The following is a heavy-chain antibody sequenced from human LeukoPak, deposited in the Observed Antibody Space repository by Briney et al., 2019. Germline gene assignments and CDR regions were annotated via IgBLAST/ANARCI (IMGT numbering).Heavy chain of an antibody. J-gene: IGHJ6*04. D-gene: IGHD6-19*01. V-gene: IGHV4-59*01. CDR3: ARAQSGSGWYNYYYYGMDV. CDR1: GGSISSYY. Sequence: SETLSLTCTVSGGSISSYYWSWIRQPPGKGLEWIGYIYYSGSTNYNPSLKSRVTISVDTSKNQFSLKLRSVTAADTAVYYCARAQSGSGWYNYYYYGMDVWGKGTTVTVSS. CDR2: IYYSGST.